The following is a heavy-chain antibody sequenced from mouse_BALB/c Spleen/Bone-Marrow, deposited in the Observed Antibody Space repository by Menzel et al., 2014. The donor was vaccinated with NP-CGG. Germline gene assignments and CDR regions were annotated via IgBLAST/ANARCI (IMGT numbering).Heavy chain of an antibody. J-gene: IGHJ4*01. CDR3: TITTTASYAMDY. V-gene: IGHV1S22*01. CDR2: NYPGSGRT. CDR1: GYTFTSYW. Sequence: LQQSGSELVTPGASVKLSCKASGYTFTSYWMHWVKQRPGQGLEWIGNNYPGSGRTNYDEKFKSKATLTVDTSSSTAYMQLSSLTSEDSAVYFCTITTTASYAMDYWGQGTSVTVSS. D-gene: IGHD1-1*01.